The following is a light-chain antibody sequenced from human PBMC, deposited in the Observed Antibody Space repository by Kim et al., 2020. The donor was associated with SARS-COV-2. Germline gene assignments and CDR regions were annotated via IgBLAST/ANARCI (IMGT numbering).Light chain of an antibody. CDR2: EVT. V-gene: IGLV2-8*01. CDR1: SSDVGGYNY. CDR3: SSYAGSNNFVV. J-gene: IGLJ2*01. Sequence: QSVTISCTGTSSDVGGYNYVSWYQQYPGKAPKLMIYEVTKRPSGVPDRFSGSKSGNTASLTVSGLQAEDEADYYCSSYAGSNNFVVFGVGTQLTVL.